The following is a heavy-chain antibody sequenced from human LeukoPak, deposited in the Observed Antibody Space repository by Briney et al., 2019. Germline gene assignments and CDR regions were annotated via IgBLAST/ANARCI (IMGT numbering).Heavy chain of an antibody. CDR3: AREAVNWLDP. J-gene: IGHJ5*02. CDR1: GYTFTSYD. Sequence: ASVKVSCKASGYTFTSYDINWVRQATGQGLEWMGWMNPNSGNTGYAQKFQGRVTITMNTSISTDYMQLSSLRSQDTAVYYCAREAVNWLDPWGQGRLVNVAS. V-gene: IGHV1-8*03. CDR2: MNPNSGNT.